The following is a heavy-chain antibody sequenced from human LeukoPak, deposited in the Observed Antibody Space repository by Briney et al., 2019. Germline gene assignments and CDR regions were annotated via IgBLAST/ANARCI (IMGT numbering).Heavy chain of an antibody. V-gene: IGHV1-46*01. D-gene: IGHD3-3*01. CDR1: GYTFTSYH. J-gene: IGHJ6*03. CDR2: INPTAGST. Sequence: ASVKVSCKASGYTFTSYHMHWVRQAPGQGLEWMGMINPTAGSTSYAQRFQNFQGRVTMTRDMSTSTVYMELSSLKSDDTAVYYCARDPRAMYYDFSYYYYMDVWGKGTTVTISS. CDR3: ARDPRAMYYDFSYYYYMDV.